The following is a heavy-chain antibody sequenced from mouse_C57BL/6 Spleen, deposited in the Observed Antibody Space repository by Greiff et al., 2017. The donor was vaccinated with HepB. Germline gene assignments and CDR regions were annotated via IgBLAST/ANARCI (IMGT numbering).Heavy chain of an antibody. CDR1: GYTFTSYW. J-gene: IGHJ4*01. D-gene: IGHD2-1*01. CDR2: IDPSDSYT. CDR3: ALYGTYAMDY. Sequence: QVQLQQPGAELVKPGASVKLSCKASGYTFTSYWMQWVKQRPAQGLEWIGEIDPSDSYTNYNQKFKGKATLTVDTSSSTAYMQLSSLTSEDSAVYYCALYGTYAMDYWGQGTSVTVSS. V-gene: IGHV1-50*01.